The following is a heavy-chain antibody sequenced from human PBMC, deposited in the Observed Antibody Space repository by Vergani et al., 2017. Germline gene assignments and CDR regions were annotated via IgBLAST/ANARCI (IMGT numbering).Heavy chain of an antibody. V-gene: IGHV3-74*01. D-gene: IGHD6-13*01. CDR1: GFTFSSYW. Sequence: EVQLVESGGGLVQPGGSLRLSCAASGFTFSSYWMHWVRQAPGKGLVWVSRINSDGSSTSYADSVKGRFTISRDNAKNTLHLQMNSLRAEDTAVYYCARGELSIAAAGIDYWGQGTLVTVSS. CDR2: INSDGSST. CDR3: ARGELSIAAAGIDY. J-gene: IGHJ4*02.